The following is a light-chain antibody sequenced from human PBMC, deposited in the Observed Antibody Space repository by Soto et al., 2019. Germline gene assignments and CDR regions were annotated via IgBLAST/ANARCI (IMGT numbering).Light chain of an antibody. CDR1: SSDVGAYKY. CDR2: EVS. Sequence: QSALTQPASVSGSLGQADTISCTGTSSDVGAYKYVSWYKQHTGKAPKLMIYEVSNRPSGVSNRSSGSKSGNTASLTISGLQADDEADYYCNSYAGDIIRFVFGTGTKVNVL. J-gene: IGLJ1*01. V-gene: IGLV2-14*01. CDR3: NSYAGDIIRFV.